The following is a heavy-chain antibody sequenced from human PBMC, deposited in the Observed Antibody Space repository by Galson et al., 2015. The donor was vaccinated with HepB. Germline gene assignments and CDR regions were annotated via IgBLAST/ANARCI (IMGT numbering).Heavy chain of an antibody. D-gene: IGHD2-21*02. J-gene: IGHJ4*02. Sequence: SLRLSCAASGFSFRSYGMHWVRQAPGKGLEWVALISHDGNKKCYADFVKGRFTLSRDNSKNTLDLQMSSLRPEDTAVYYCANDLYEGDALYFFDYWGPGTLVTVSS. CDR1: GFSFRSYG. V-gene: IGHV3-30*18. CDR2: ISHDGNKK. CDR3: ANDLYEGDALYFFDY.